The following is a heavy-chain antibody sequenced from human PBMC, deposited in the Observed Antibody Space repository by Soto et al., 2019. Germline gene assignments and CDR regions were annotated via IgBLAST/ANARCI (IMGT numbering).Heavy chain of an antibody. V-gene: IGHV1-2*02. CDR1: GGTFSCYP. D-gene: IGHD1-26*01. CDR2: IIPSSGAA. J-gene: IGHJ4*02. Sequence: ASVKVSCKASGGTFSCYPISWVRQAPGRGVEWTGGIIPSSGAANYAQKLQGRVTMTRDTSISTAYMELSRLRSDDTAVYYCAKSPSTVLKVSNSIVGAWYHFDYWGQGTLVTASS. CDR3: AKSPSTVLKVSNSIVGAWYHFDY.